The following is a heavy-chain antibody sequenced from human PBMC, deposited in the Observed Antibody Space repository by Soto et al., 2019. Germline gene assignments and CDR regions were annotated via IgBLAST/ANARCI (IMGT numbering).Heavy chain of an antibody. D-gene: IGHD6-6*01. V-gene: IGHV1-8*01. CDR2: MNPNSGNT. CDR1: GYTFTSDD. J-gene: IGHJ6*02. CDR3: ARRGLSSSSPCRYHYYGMAV. Sequence: QVQLVQSGAEVKKPGASVKVSCKGSGYTFTSDDINWVRQATGQGLEWMGWMNPNSGNTGYAQKFQGTVTMTRNTSISTAYMERSSLRSEDTAVYYCARRGLSSSSPCRYHYYGMAVWGQGTTVSVSS.